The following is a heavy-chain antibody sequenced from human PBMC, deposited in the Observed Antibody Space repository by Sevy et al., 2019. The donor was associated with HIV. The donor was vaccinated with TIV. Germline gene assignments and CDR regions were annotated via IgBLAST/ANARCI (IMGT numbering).Heavy chain of an antibody. D-gene: IGHD4-17*01. J-gene: IGHJ6*02. CDR3: AKGPHPAVTTSYGMDV. CDR1: GFTFREYA. Sequence: GGSLRLSCAASGFTFREYAMHWVRQAPGKGLEWLTFIRYDGTNKYYTHSVRGRFTISRDNSKNTLYLQMNSLRGEDTAVYYCAKGPHPAVTTSYGMDVWGQGTTVTVSS. V-gene: IGHV3-30*02. CDR2: IRYDGTNK.